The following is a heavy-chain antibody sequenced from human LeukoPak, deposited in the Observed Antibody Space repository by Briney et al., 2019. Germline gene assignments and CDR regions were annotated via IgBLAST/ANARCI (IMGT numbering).Heavy chain of an antibody. Sequence: GGSLRLSCAASGFTFSSYAMHWVRQAPGKGLEWVAVISYDGSNKYYADSVKGRFTISRDNSKNTLYLQMNSLRAEDTAVYYCAKEDDYVWGSYRSFDYWGQGTLVTVSS. CDR2: ISYDGSNK. CDR3: AKEDDYVWGSYRSFDY. CDR1: GFTFSSYA. V-gene: IGHV3-30-3*01. D-gene: IGHD3-16*02. J-gene: IGHJ4*02.